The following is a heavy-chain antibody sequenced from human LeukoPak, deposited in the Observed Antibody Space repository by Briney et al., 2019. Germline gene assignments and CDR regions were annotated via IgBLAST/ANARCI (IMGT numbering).Heavy chain of an antibody. V-gene: IGHV4-39*01. Sequence: SETLSLTCTVSGGSISSSSYNWGWIRQPPGKGLEWIGSVYYSGSTYYNPSLKSRVTMSVDTSKNQFSLKLSSVTAADTAVYYCARHRGPAVAGGRAIDYWGQGTLVTVSS. CDR1: GGSISSSSYN. J-gene: IGHJ4*02. CDR3: ARHRGPAVAGGRAIDY. D-gene: IGHD6-19*01. CDR2: VYYSGST.